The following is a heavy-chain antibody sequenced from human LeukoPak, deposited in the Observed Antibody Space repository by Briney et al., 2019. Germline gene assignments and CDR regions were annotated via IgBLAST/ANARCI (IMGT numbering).Heavy chain of an antibody. J-gene: IGHJ4*02. CDR3: AKLEAAAGPFDY. CDR2: ISYDGSNK. D-gene: IGHD6-13*01. CDR1: GFTFSSYA. Sequence: PGGSLRLSCAASGFTFSSYAMHWVRQAPGKGLEWVTVISYDGSNKYYADSVKGRFTISGDNSKNTLYLQMNSLRAEDTAVYYCAKLEAAAGPFDYWGQGTLVTVSS. V-gene: IGHV3-30-3*02.